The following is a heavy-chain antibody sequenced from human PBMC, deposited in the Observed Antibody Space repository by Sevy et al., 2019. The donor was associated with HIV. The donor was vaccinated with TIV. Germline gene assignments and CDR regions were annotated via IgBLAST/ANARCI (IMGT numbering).Heavy chain of an antibody. CDR3: ARDLVGATGD. CDR1: GFTFSSYV. V-gene: IGHV3-30*04. D-gene: IGHD1-26*01. CDR2: IWDDGSVK. Sequence: GGSLRLSCAASGFTFSSYVMHWVRQAPGKGLEWVALIWDDGSVKYYADSVKGRFTISRDNSKNMMYLQMNSLRPEDTAVYYCARDLVGATGDWGQGTLVTVSS. J-gene: IGHJ4*02.